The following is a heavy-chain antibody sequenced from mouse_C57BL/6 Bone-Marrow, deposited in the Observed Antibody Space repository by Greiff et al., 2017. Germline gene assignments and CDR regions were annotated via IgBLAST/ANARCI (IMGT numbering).Heavy chain of an antibody. J-gene: IGHJ3*01. CDR1: GFTFTDYY. CDR2: IRNKANGYTT. Sequence: EVKLVESGGGLVQPGGSLSLSCAASGFTFTDYYMSWVRQPPGKALEWLGFIRNKANGYTTEYSASVKGRFTISRDNSQSILYLQMNALRAEDSATYYCARSGYYGSRYVGFAYWGQGTLVTVSA. CDR3: ARSGYYGSRYVGFAY. D-gene: IGHD1-1*01. V-gene: IGHV7-3*01.